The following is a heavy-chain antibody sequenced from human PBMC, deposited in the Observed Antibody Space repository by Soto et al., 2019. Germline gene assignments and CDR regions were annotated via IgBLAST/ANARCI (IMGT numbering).Heavy chain of an antibody. Sequence: ASVKVSCQASGYTFTCYYMHWVRQAPGQGLEWMGWINPNSGGTNYAQKFQGWVTMTRDTSISTAYMELSRLRSDDTAVYYCAREDCSGGSCYSYYWGQGTLVTVSS. V-gene: IGHV1-2*04. CDR1: GYTFTCYY. CDR3: AREDCSGGSCYSYY. D-gene: IGHD2-15*01. J-gene: IGHJ4*02. CDR2: INPNSGGT.